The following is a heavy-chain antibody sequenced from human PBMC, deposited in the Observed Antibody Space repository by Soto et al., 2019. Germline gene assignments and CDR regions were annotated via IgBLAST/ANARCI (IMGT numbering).Heavy chain of an antibody. CDR3: ATASVSGSHSRYYYGMDV. V-gene: IGHV1-69*13. J-gene: IGHJ6*02. Sequence: GSSVKVSYKASGGTFSSYAISWVRQAPGQGLEWMGGIIPIFGTANYAQKFQGRVTITADESTSTAYMELSSLRSEDTAVYYCATASVSGSHSRYYYGMDVWGQGTTVTVSS. CDR1: GGTFSSYA. D-gene: IGHD1-26*01. CDR2: IIPIFGTA.